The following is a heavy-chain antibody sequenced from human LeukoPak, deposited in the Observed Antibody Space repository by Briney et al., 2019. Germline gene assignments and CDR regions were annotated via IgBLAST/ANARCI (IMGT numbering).Heavy chain of an antibody. D-gene: IGHD3-16*02. CDR1: GFTFSSYW. V-gene: IGHV3-7*03. J-gene: IGHJ4*02. Sequence: GGSLRLSCAASGFTFSSYWMSWVRQAPGKGLKWVANIKQDGSEKYYVDSVKGRFTISRDNSKNTLYLQMNSLRAEDTAVYYCAKEGHLYDYVWGSYRPFDYWGQGTLVTVSS. CDR2: IKQDGSEK. CDR3: AKEGHLYDYVWGSYRPFDY.